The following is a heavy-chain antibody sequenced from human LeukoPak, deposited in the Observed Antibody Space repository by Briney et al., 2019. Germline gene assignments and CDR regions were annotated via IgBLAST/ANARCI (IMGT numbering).Heavy chain of an antibody. J-gene: IGHJ6*02. V-gene: IGHV6-1*01. CDR3: ARDLLHGDYEMGYYYYGMDV. D-gene: IGHD4-17*01. Sequence: SQTLSLTCAISGDSVSSNSAAWNWIRQSPSRGLEWLGWTYYRSKWYNDYAVSVKSRITINPDTSKNQFSLQLNSVTPEDTAVYYCARDLLHGDYEMGYYYYGMDVWGQGTTVTVSS. CDR1: GDSVSSNSAA. CDR2: TYYRSKWYN.